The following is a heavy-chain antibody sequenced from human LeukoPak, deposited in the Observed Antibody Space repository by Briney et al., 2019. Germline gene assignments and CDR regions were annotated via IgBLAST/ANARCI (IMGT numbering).Heavy chain of an antibody. D-gene: IGHD6-13*01. J-gene: IGHJ4*02. CDR2: IYYSGST. V-gene: IGHV4-59*01. CDR3: ARAAVGFSYSSSWYDY. Sequence: PSETLSLTCTVSGGSISSYYWSWIRQPPGKGLEWIGYIYYSGSTNYNPSLKSRVTISVDTSKNQFSLKLSSVTTADTAVYYCARAAVGFSYSSSWYDYWGQGTLVTVSS. CDR1: GGSISSYY.